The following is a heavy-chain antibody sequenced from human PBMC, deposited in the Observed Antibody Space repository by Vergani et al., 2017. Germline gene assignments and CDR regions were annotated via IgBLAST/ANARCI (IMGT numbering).Heavy chain of an antibody. V-gene: IGHV4-31*03. CDR1: GGSISSGGYY. CDR2: IYYSGST. CDR3: ASYTVVPAAIQVPDYYYYGMDV. Sequence: QVQLQESGPGLVKPSQTLSLTCTVSGGSISSGGYYWSWIRQHPGKGLEWIGYIYYSGSTYYNPSLKSRVTISVDTSKNQFSLKLSSVTAADTAVYYCASYTVVPAAIQVPDYYYYGMDVWGQGTTVTVSS. J-gene: IGHJ6*02. D-gene: IGHD2-2*02.